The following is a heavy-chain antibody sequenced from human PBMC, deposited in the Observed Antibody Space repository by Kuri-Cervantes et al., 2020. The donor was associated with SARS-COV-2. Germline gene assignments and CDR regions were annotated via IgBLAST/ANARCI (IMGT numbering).Heavy chain of an antibody. V-gene: IGHV3-74*01. CDR2: INPDGSYT. J-gene: IGHJ6*02. Sequence: GGSLRLFCAASGFTFSCLWIHWVRQAPGKGLVCVSRINPDGSYTHNADSVKGRFTLSRDNAKNMLFLQMNSLRAEDTAVYYCARSESYYDILTGTSTLRYGMDVWGQGTTVTVSS. D-gene: IGHD3-9*01. CDR3: ARSESYYDILTGTSTLRYGMDV. CDR1: GFTFSCLW.